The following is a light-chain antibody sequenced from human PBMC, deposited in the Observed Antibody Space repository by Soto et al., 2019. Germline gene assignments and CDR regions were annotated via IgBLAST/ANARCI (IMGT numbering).Light chain of an antibody. J-gene: IGLJ2*01. CDR2: DVS. Sequence: QSALTQPASVSGSPGQSITISCTGTSSDVGGYNYDSWYQQHPGKAPKLMIYDVSNRPSGVSNRFSGSKSGNTASLTISGLQAEDEADYFCSSHTSSLTHVVFGGGTKVTVL. CDR1: SSDVGGYNY. V-gene: IGLV2-14*01. CDR3: SSHTSSLTHVV.